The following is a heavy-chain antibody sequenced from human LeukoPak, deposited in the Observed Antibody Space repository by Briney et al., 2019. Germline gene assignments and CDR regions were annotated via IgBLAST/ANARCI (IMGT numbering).Heavy chain of an antibody. CDR3: TRADTVVVVPDF. D-gene: IGHD2-15*01. J-gene: IGHJ4*02. V-gene: IGHV3-33*01. CDR2: MWVWNDGSNE. Sequence: GGSLRLSCTASGFTFSNYGMHWVRQAPGKGLEWVAVMWVWNDGSNEYYADSVKGRFTISRDNARNTLYLQMNSLRAEDTALYYCTRADTVVVVPDFWGQGTLVTVSS. CDR1: GFTFSNYG.